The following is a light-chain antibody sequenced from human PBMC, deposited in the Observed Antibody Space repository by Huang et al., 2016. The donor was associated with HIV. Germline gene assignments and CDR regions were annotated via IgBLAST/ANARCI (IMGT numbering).Light chain of an antibody. Sequence: IVMTQSPDSLAVSLGERATINCTSSQSLLYSSNNKNYLAWYQQNPVQPPKLLIYWASTRESGVPDRFTGSGSGTVFTLTISSLQAEDVAVYYCQQYYNTPLTFGQGTKLEIK. CDR1: QSLLYSSNNKNY. V-gene: IGKV4-1*01. CDR3: QQYYNTPLT. CDR2: WAS. J-gene: IGKJ2*01.